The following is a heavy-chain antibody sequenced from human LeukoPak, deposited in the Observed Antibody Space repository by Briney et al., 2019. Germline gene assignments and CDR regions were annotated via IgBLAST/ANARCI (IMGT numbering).Heavy chain of an antibody. CDR3: ARVVVPPSGRYYYYYGMDV. Sequence: PSETLSLTCTVSGGSISGSSSYWGWIRQPPGEGLEWIGNILYSGTTYYNPSLKSRVTISVDTSKNQFSLKLSSVTAADTAVYYCARVVVPPSGRYYYYYGMDVWGQGTTVTVSS. CDR1: GGSISGSSSY. CDR2: ILYSGTT. V-gene: IGHV4-39*07. D-gene: IGHD2-2*01. J-gene: IGHJ6*02.